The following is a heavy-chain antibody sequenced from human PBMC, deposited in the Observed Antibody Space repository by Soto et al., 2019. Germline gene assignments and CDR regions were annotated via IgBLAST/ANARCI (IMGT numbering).Heavy chain of an antibody. CDR3: AKASEWLFGNWFDP. Sequence: RLSCAASGFSFSDFAMSWVRQAPGKGPEWVSSISGTAGRSYYADSVKGRFTISRDNSQNTLSLELNSLRVEDTAMYYCAKASEWLFGNWFDPWGQGTQVTVSS. D-gene: IGHD3-3*01. CDR1: GFSFSDFA. J-gene: IGHJ5*02. CDR2: ISGTAGRS. V-gene: IGHV3-23*01.